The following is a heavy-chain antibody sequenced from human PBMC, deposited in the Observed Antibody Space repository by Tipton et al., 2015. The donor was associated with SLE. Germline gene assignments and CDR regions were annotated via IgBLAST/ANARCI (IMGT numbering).Heavy chain of an antibody. CDR3: TTGFCSGDRCHFDDAFDK. V-gene: IGHV3-15*01. CDR2: IMAETSGGTT. J-gene: IGHJ3*02. D-gene: IGHD2-15*01. Sequence: GSLRLSCAASGFTFNNYAMSWVRQAPGKGLEWVGRIMAETSGGTTHYAAPVKGRFTISRDDSKNTVYLQMNSLRTEDTAFYFCTTGFCSGDRCHFDDAFDKWGHGTMVTVSS. CDR1: GFTFNNYA.